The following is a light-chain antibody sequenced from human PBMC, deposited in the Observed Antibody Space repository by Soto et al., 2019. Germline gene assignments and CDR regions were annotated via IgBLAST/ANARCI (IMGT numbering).Light chain of an antibody. Sequence: QSVLTQPASVSGSPGQSITISCTGTSSDVGGYNYVSWYQHQPGKAPKLMIYDVSYRPSGVATRFSASKSGNTASLTISGVQAEDEADYYCSAYTSTSTIVFGGGTKLTVL. J-gene: IGLJ2*01. CDR1: SSDVGGYNY. V-gene: IGLV2-14*03. CDR2: DVS. CDR3: SAYTSTSTIV.